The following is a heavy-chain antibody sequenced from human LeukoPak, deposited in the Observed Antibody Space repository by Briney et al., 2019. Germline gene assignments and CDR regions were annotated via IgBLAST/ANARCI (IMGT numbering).Heavy chain of an antibody. CDR1: GFTFSSYA. J-gene: IGHJ4*02. V-gene: IGHV4-34*01. Sequence: GSLRLSCAASGFTFSSYAMSWVRQPPGKGLEWIGEINHSGSTNYNPSLKSRVTISVDTSKNQFSLKLSSVTAADTAVYYCARGPPGTWTDYWGQGTLVTVSS. CDR2: INHSGST. D-gene: IGHD3-10*01. CDR3: ARGPPGTWTDY.